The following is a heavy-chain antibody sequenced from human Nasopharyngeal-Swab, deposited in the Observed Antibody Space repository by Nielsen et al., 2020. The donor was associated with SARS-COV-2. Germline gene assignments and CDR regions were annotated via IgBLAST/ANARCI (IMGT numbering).Heavy chain of an antibody. CDR2: ISYEGSKK. J-gene: IGHJ3*02. CDR1: GFSFNNYG. Sequence: GGSLRLSCTASGFSFNNYGMHWVRQAPGKGLEWVAVISYEGSKKYYAESVEGRFTISRDYSKTTLYLQMNSLRPEDTAMYYCAKANALFWFGQFKNDGFDIWGQGTMVAVSS. V-gene: IGHV3-30*18. D-gene: IGHD3-10*01. CDR3: AKANALFWFGQFKNDGFDI.